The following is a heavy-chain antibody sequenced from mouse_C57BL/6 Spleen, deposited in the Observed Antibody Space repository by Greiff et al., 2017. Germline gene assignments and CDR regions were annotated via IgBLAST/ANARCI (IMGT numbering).Heavy chain of an antibody. CDR3: HYYGSSYVGCAY. CDR1: GYTFTSYG. Sequence: VKLQESGAELARPGASVKLSCKASGYTFTSYGISWVKQRTGQGLEWIGEIYPRSGNTYYNEKFKGKATLTADKSSSTAYMELRSLTSEDSAVYFCHYYGSSYVGCAYWGQGTLVTVSA. V-gene: IGHV1-81*01. J-gene: IGHJ3*01. D-gene: IGHD1-1*01. CDR2: IYPRSGNT.